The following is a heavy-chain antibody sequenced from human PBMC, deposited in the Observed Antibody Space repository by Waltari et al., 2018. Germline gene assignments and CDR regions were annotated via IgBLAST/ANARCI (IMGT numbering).Heavy chain of an antibody. J-gene: IGHJ4*02. Sequence: QVQLQESGPGLVKPSATLSLTCTVSGGSISSYYWSWIRQPAGKGLEWIGRIYTSGSTNYNPSLKSRVTMSVDTSKNQFSLKLSSVTAADTAVYYCARGRSITIFGVVIIDYWGQGTLVTVSS. D-gene: IGHD3-3*01. CDR3: ARGRSITIFGVVIIDY. CDR1: GGSISSYY. CDR2: IYTSGST. V-gene: IGHV4-4*07.